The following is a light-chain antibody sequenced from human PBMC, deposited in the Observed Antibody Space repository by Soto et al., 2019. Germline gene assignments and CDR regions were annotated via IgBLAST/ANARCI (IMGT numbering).Light chain of an antibody. CDR1: SSDIGAYNY. V-gene: IGLV2-14*03. J-gene: IGLJ2*01. Sequence: QSALTQPASVSGSPGQSITISCTGTSSDIGAYNYVSWYQQHPGKAPKLMIYDVSNRPSGVSNRFSGSKSGNTASLTISGLQAEDEGDYYCSSYTSRSTVVFGGGTKLTVL. CDR3: SSYTSRSTVV. CDR2: DVS.